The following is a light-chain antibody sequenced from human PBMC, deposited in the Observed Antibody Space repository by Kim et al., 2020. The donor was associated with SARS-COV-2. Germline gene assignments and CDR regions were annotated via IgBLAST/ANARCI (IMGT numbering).Light chain of an antibody. CDR3: QQYYETPLT. Sequence: DIVMTQSPDSLAVSLGERATINCKSSQSVLYNSNNKNYLAWYLQRPGQPPTLLIYWASTRESGVPDRFSASGSGTDFTLTISSLQAEDVAVYYCQQYYETPLTFGGGTKVDIK. CDR1: QSVLYNSNNKNY. CDR2: WAS. V-gene: IGKV4-1*01. J-gene: IGKJ4*01.